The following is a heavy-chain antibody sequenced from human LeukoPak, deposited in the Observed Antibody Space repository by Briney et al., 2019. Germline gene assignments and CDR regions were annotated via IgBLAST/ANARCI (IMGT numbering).Heavy chain of an antibody. D-gene: IGHD5-18*01. V-gene: IGHV4-4*07. CDR1: GGSISSYY. Sequence: SETLTLTCTVSGGSISSYYWSWIRQPAGKGLEWIGRIYTSGSTNYNPSLKSRVTMSVDTSKNQFSLKLSSVTAADTAVYYCASRGYSYGTLYYFDYWGQGTLVTVSS. J-gene: IGHJ4*02. CDR2: IYTSGST. CDR3: ASRGYSYGTLYYFDY.